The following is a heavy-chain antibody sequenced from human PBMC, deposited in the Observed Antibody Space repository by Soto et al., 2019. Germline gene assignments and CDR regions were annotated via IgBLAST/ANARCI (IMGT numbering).Heavy chain of an antibody. J-gene: IGHJ5*02. Sequence: SETLSLTCAVYGGSFSGYYWSWIRQPPGKGLEWIGEINHSGSTNYNPSLKSRVTISVDTSKNQFSLKLSSVTAADTAVYYCARDTDGLDPWGQGTLVTVSS. D-gene: IGHD2-8*02. CDR2: INHSGST. V-gene: IGHV4-34*01. CDR1: GGSFSGYY. CDR3: ARDTDGLDP.